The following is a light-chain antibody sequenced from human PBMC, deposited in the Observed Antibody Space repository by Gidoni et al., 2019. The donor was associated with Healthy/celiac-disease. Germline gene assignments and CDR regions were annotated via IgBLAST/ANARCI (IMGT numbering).Light chain of an antibody. CDR2: ETS. CDR1: QSSSSW. V-gene: IGKV1-5*03. CDR3: QQYNSYSPKWT. Sequence: DIQTTQSPSTLSASVGERVTITCRARQSSSSWLAWYQQKPGKAPKLLIYETSSLESGVPSRFSGSGSGTEFTLTISSLQPDYFATYYCQQYNSYSPKWTFGQGTKVEIK. J-gene: IGKJ1*01.